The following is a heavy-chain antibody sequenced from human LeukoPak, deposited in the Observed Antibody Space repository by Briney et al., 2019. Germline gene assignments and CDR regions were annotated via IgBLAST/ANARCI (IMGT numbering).Heavy chain of an antibody. CDR2: IYYSGST. D-gene: IGHD6-19*01. J-gene: IGHJ6*02. CDR3: ARRSYSSGWDYYYYGMDV. Sequence: SETLSLTCTVSGGSISRSSYYWGWIRQPPGKGLEWIGSIYYSGSTYYNPSLESRVTISVDTSKNQFSLKLSSVTAADTAVYYSARRSYSSGWDYYYYGMDVWGQGTTVTDSS. V-gene: IGHV4-39*01. CDR1: GGSISRSSYY.